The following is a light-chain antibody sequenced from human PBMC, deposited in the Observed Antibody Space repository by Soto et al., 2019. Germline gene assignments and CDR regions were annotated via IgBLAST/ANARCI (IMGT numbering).Light chain of an antibody. Sequence: EIVLTQSPGTLSLSPGERATLSCRASQSVAGRYLAWYQQKPGQAPRLLIYNASTRATGIPARFSGNGSGTEFTLTISSLQSEDFAIYYCQQYSHWPPLTFGGGTKVEIK. V-gene: IGKV3-15*01. J-gene: IGKJ4*01. CDR2: NAS. CDR3: QQYSHWPPLT. CDR1: QSVAGRY.